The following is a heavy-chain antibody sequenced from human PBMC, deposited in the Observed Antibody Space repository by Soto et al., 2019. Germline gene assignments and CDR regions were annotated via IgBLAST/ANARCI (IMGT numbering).Heavy chain of an antibody. CDR3: AKAWCITMIVVVISPFDY. J-gene: IGHJ4*02. V-gene: IGHV3-23*01. Sequence: GGSLRLACAASGFTFSSYAISWVRQAPGKGLEWVSDVSVSGGSTYYADSVKGRFTISRDNSKNTLYLQMNSLRAEDTAVYYCAKAWCITMIVVVISPFDYWGQGTLVTVSS. CDR1: GFTFSSYA. D-gene: IGHD3-22*01. CDR2: VSVSGGST.